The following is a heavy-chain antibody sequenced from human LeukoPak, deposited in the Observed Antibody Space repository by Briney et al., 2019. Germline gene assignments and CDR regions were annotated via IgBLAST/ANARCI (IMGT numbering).Heavy chain of an antibody. CDR1: GITFSNYA. CDR2: IRGNGATT. CDR3: AKAYHDSGCLIDY. D-gene: IGHD6-19*01. V-gene: IGHV3-23*01. J-gene: IGHJ4*02. Sequence: PGGSLRLSCAASGITFSNYAMTWVSQAPGKGLEWVAAIRGNGATTDYADSVKGRFTISRDNSKNTLYLQMNSLRAEDTAVYYCAKAYHDSGCLIDYWGQGTLVTVSS.